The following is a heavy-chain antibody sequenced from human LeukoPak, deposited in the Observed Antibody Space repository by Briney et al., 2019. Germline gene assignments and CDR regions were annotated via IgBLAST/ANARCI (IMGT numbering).Heavy chain of an antibody. J-gene: IGHJ4*02. Sequence: GGSLRLSCAASGFTFSSYAMNWVRQAPGKGLEWVAYIPYDGSNKYYADSVKGRFTIFRDNSKNTLYLQMNSLRPEDTAVYYCAKDWNYYGSGSYYDSWGYWGQGTLVTVSS. D-gene: IGHD3-10*01. V-gene: IGHV3-30*02. CDR1: GFTFSSYA. CDR2: IPYDGSNK. CDR3: AKDWNYYGSGSYYDSWGY.